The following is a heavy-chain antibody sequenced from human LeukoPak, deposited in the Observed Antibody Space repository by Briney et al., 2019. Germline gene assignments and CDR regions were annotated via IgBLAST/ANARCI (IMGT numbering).Heavy chain of an antibody. Sequence: PGRSLRLSCATSGFTFSSYGMHWVRQVPGKGLEWVAVISYDAKSNYHVDSVKGRFTISRDNSKNTLYLQMKSLRAEDTAVYYCAKGGGYEAQYYYYYLDVWGKGTTVTISS. CDR2: ISYDAKSN. D-gene: IGHD5-12*01. CDR1: GFTFSSYG. CDR3: AKGGGYEAQYYYYYLDV. J-gene: IGHJ6*03. V-gene: IGHV3-30*18.